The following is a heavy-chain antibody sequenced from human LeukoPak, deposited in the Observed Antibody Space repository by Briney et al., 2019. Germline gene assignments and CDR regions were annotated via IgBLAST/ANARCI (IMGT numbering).Heavy chain of an antibody. CDR3: ARGPFGYCSSTSCYERPHYYYYYMDV. J-gene: IGHJ6*03. CDR2: IIPIFGTA. V-gene: IGHV1-69*05. Sequence: SVKVSCKASGGTFSSYTISWVRHAPGQRVEWMGGIIPIFGTANNAQKFQGRVTITTDESTSTAYMELSSLRSEDTAVYYCARGPFGYCSSTSCYERPHYYYYYMDVWGKGTTVTVSS. CDR1: GGTFSSYT. D-gene: IGHD2-2*03.